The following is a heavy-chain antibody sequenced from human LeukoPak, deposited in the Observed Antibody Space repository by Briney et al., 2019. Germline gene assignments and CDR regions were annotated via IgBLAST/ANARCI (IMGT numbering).Heavy chain of an antibody. CDR2: ISSSSSYT. V-gene: IGHV3-11*06. CDR3: ARAAGTGPFDY. CDR1: GFTSSDYY. J-gene: IGHJ4*02. D-gene: IGHD6-13*01. Sequence: GGSLRLSCAASGFTSSDYYMSWIRQAPGKGLEWVSYISSSSSYTNYADSVKGRFTISRDNAKNSLYLQMNSLRAEDTAVYFCARAAGTGPFDYWGQGTLVTVSS.